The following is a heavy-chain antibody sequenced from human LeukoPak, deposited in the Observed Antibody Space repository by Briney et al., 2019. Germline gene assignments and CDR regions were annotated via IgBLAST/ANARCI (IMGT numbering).Heavy chain of an antibody. V-gene: IGHV1-69*01. D-gene: IGHD1-26*01. CDR3: ASGSGSYDWFDP. CDR2: IIPIFGTA. Sequence: SVKVSCKASRGTFSSYAISWVRQAPGQGLEWMGGIIPIFGTANYAQKFQGRVTITADESTSTAYMELSSLRSEDTAVYYCASGSGSYDWFDPWGQGTLVTVSS. J-gene: IGHJ5*02. CDR1: RGTFSSYA.